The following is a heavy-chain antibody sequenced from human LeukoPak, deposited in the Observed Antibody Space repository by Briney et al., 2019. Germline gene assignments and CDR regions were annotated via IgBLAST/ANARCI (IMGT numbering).Heavy chain of an antibody. CDR3: ARPLGGNYYYNGMDV. Sequence: GGSLRLSCSASGFTLSDYNINWVRQAPGKGLEWVSYVSSDFNTIYYADSVKGRYTISRDKANNSLYLQMNSLRDDDTAVYYCARPLGGNYYYNGMDVWGQGTLVTASS. J-gene: IGHJ6*02. D-gene: IGHD3-16*01. V-gene: IGHV3-48*02. CDR2: VSSDFNTI. CDR1: GFTLSDYN.